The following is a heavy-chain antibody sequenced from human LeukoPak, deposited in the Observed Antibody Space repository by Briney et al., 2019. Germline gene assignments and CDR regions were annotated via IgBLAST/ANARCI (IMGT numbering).Heavy chain of an antibody. CDR1: GFSFNTYG. CDR2: IRYDGSNK. J-gene: IGHJ4*02. V-gene: IGHV3-30*02. D-gene: IGHD3-10*01. CDR3: ARRTALWFGDY. Sequence: GGSLRLSCAASGFSFNTYGMHWVRQPPRTGLEWEAFIRYDGSNKYYADSVKGRFTISRDNSSNTLYLQMNSLRTEDTAVYFCARRTALWFGDYWGQGTLVTVSS.